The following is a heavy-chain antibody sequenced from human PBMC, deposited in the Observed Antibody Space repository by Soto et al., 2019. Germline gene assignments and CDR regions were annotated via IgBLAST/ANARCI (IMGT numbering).Heavy chain of an antibody. V-gene: IGHV1-46*01. CDR3: ATPGECTDAYDY. Sequence: ASVKVSCKASGYTFTSYYMHWVRQAPGQGLEWMGIINPSGGSTSYAQKFQGRVTMTRDTSTSTVYMELSSLRSEDTAVYYCATPGECTDAYDYWGQGTLVTVSS. D-gene: IGHD2-2*01. J-gene: IGHJ4*02. CDR2: INPSGGST. CDR1: GYTFTSYY.